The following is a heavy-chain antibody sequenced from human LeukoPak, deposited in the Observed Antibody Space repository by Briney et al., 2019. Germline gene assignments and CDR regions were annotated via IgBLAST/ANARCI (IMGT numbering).Heavy chain of an antibody. Sequence: SVTVSCKASGFTFTSSAMQWVRQARGQRLEWIGWIVVGSGNTNYAQKFQERVTITRDMSTSTAYMELSSLRSEDTAVYYCAALTRYCSGGSCSDWGQGTLVTVSS. J-gene: IGHJ4*02. D-gene: IGHD2-15*01. CDR2: IVVGSGNT. CDR3: AALTRYCSGGSCSD. CDR1: GFTFTSSA. V-gene: IGHV1-58*02.